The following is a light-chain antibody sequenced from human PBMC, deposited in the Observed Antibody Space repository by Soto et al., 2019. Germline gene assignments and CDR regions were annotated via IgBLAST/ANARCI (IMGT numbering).Light chain of an antibody. Sequence: DIQMTQSPSSLSASVGDRVTITCRASQSISNYLNWYQQKPGKAPKLLMFAASSLQSGVPSRFSGGGSGTDFTLTISCLQPEDFATYYCQQSYSTPRTFGQGPKVEIK. J-gene: IGKJ1*01. CDR2: AAS. CDR1: QSISNY. CDR3: QQSYSTPRT. V-gene: IGKV1-39*01.